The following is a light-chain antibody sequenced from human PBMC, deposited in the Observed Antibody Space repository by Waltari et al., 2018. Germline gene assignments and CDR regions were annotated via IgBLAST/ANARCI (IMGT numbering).Light chain of an antibody. J-gene: IGKJ4*01. CDR1: QSINTY. CDR3: QQRSNWPPVT. V-gene: IGKV3-11*01. Sequence: EVLLKQSPATLSLSPGERATLSCRSSQSINTYLAWYQLKSGQAPRLLIYEASNRATGIPARFSGSGSGTDFTLTIRSLEPEDSAVYYCQQRSNWPPVTFGGGTKVEIK. CDR2: EAS.